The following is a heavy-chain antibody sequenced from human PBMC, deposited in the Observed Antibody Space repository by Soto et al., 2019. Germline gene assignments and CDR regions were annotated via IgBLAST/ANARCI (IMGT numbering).Heavy chain of an antibody. J-gene: IGHJ4*02. CDR3: ARDQESITDRILQY. CDR1: GDSLASFG. V-gene: IGHV1-18*01. CDR2: ISAYNGNT. Sequence: XSVKGSCTASGDSLASFGFIWVRQAPGQGLEWLGWISAYNGNTHYAQKVRDRVTLTTDTSTNTAYMELRSLTSDDTAVYYCARDQESITDRILQYWGQGTRVTVSS. D-gene: IGHD3-10*01.